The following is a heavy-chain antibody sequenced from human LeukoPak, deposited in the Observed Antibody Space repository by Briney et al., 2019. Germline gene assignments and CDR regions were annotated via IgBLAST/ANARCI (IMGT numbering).Heavy chain of an antibody. J-gene: IGHJ5*02. CDR2: IIPILGIA. Sequence: SVKVSCKASGGTFSSYAISWVRQAPGQGLEWMGRIIPILGIANYAQKFQGRVTITADKSTSTAYMELSSLRSEDTAVYYCAREDIVVVPPSRPLDPWGQGTLVIVSS. CDR1: GGTFSSYA. CDR3: AREDIVVVPPSRPLDP. D-gene: IGHD2-2*01. V-gene: IGHV1-69*04.